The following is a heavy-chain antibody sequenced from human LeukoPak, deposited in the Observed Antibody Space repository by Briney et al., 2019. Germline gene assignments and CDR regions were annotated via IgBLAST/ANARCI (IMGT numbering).Heavy chain of an antibody. CDR2: ISTVSTYT. J-gene: IGHJ6*03. Sequence: PGGSLTLSCAPSGFTFTGYSMNWVRQAPGKGLEWVAHISTVSTYTHYTDSVKGRFTISRDNRKNLLYLQMSSLGAEDTAVYYCARDGSGFYHYYYMDVWGKGTTVTVSS. CDR1: GFTFTGYS. V-gene: IGHV3-21*01. D-gene: IGHD6-25*01. CDR3: ARDGSGFYHYYYMDV.